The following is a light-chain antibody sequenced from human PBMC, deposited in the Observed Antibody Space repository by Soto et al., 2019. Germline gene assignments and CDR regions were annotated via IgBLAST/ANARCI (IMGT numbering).Light chain of an antibody. CDR1: QSVSSN. Sequence: EIVMTLSPATLSVYPGERATLSCRASQSVSSNLAWYQQKPGQAPRLLIYGASTRATGIPGRFSVSGSGTGFTLTISSLQSEDFAVYYCQQYNNWPRAFGQGSMVDIK. V-gene: IGKV3-15*01. CDR3: QQYNNWPRA. J-gene: IGKJ1*01. CDR2: GAS.